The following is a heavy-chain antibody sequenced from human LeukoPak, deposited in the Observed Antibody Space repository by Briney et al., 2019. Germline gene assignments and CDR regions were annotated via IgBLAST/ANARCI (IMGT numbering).Heavy chain of an antibody. CDR1: GFTFSSYA. CDR2: ISGSGGST. D-gene: IGHD2-2*01. Sequence: PSGGSLRLSCAASGFTFSSYAMSWVRQAPGKGLEWVSAISGSGGSTYYADSVKGRFTISRDNSKNTLYLQMNSLRAEDTAVYYCARGVGVVPAASAQKNWFDPWGQGTLVTVSS. J-gene: IGHJ5*02. V-gene: IGHV3-23*01. CDR3: ARGVGVVPAASAQKNWFDP.